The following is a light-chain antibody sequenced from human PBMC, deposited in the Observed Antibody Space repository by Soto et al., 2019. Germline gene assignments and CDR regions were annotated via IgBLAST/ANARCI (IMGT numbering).Light chain of an antibody. J-gene: IGKJ1*01. Sequence: EIAMTQSPATLSVSPGERGTLSCRASQSVSSNLAWYQQKPGQAPRLLIYAASARATGIPARFSGSGSGTDFTLTISSLQSEDFAVYYCQQYNNWPRTFGQGTKVDIK. V-gene: IGKV3-15*01. CDR2: AAS. CDR3: QQYNNWPRT. CDR1: QSVSSN.